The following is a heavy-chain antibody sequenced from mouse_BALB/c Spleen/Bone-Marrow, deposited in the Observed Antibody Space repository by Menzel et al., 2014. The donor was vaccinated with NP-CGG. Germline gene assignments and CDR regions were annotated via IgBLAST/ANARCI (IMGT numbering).Heavy chain of an antibody. Sequence: QVQLQQSGAELVRPGTSVKVSCKASGYAFTNYLIEWVKQRPGQGLEWIGVINPGSGGTNYNEKFKGKATLTADKSSSTAYMQLSSLTSDDSAVYFCAREPGVFAYWGQGTLVTVSA. CDR3: AREPGVFAY. J-gene: IGHJ3*01. CDR1: GYAFTNYL. V-gene: IGHV1-54*01. CDR2: INPGSGGT.